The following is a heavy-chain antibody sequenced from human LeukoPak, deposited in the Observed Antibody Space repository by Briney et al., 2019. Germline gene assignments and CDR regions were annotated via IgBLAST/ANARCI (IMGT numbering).Heavy chain of an antibody. CDR3: ARVGSSWYRAAFDY. Sequence: SETLSLTCAVYGGSFSGYYWSWIRQPPGKGLEWIGEINHSGSTNYNPSLKSRVTISVDTSKNQFSLKLSSVTAADTAVYYCARVGSSWYRAAFDYWGQGTLVTVSS. D-gene: IGHD6-13*01. CDR2: INHSGST. V-gene: IGHV4-34*01. CDR1: GGSFSGYY. J-gene: IGHJ4*02.